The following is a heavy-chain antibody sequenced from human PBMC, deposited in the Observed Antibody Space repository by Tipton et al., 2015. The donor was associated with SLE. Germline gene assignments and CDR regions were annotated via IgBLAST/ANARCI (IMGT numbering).Heavy chain of an antibody. CDR2: INHSGST. J-gene: IGHJ3*01. V-gene: IGHV4-39*07. D-gene: IGHD2-15*01. CDR3: ARSPPYCSGGTCYRRAYAFDF. Sequence: TLSLTCTVSDGSIRSTNYYWGWIRQPPGKGLEWIGEINHSGSTNYNPSLKSRVTISLDTSERQFSLKLSSVTAADTAVYYCARSPPYCSGGTCYRRAYAFDFWGQGTMVTVSS. CDR1: DGSIRSTNYY.